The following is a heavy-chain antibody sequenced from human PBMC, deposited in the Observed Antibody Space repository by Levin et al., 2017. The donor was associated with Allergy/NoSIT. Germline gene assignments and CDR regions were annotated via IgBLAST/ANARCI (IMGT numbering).Heavy chain of an antibody. CDR3: ARDLGDGWYLDY. J-gene: IGHJ4*02. D-gene: IGHD5-24*01. CDR2: ISSGGTYI. Sequence: LSLTCAASGFTFSSYSMNWVRQAPGRGLEWVSAISSGGTYIFYADSVKGRFTISRDNAKNSLFLQMNSLRNEDTALYYCARDLGDGWYLDYWGQGTLVTVSP. CDR1: GFTFSSYS. V-gene: IGHV3-21*01.